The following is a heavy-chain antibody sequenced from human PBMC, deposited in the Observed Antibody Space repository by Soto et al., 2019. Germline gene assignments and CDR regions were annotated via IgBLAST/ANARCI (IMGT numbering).Heavy chain of an antibody. CDR1: GFRFSDYP. J-gene: IGHJ6*02. CDR2: INSRGTST. Sequence: GGSLRLSCVGSGFRFSDYPLKWVRQAPGQGLEWVANINSRGTSTNYVDSVRGRFSTSRDNTRNSLYLNMDSLRVGYTATYYCVRGTPTPGLDIWGRGTTVTVSS. V-gene: IGHV3-7*03. D-gene: IGHD1-1*01. CDR3: VRGTPTPGLDI.